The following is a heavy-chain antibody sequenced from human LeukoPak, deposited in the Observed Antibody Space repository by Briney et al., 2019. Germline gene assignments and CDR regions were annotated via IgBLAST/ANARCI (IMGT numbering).Heavy chain of an antibody. D-gene: IGHD6-19*01. Sequence: ASVKVSCKASGYTSTGYYMHWVRQAPGQGLEWMGWINPNSGGTNYAQKFQGRVTMTRDTSISTAYMELSRLRSDDTAVYYCARGESSGWYPDYWGQGTLVTVSS. CDR1: GYTSTGYY. CDR3: ARGESSGWYPDY. CDR2: INPNSGGT. J-gene: IGHJ4*02. V-gene: IGHV1-2*02.